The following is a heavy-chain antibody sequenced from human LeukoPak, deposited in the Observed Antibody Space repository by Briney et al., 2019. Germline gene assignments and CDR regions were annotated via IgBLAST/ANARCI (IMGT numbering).Heavy chain of an antibody. CDR3: AKRRNGDCSGGSCYSAFDP. D-gene: IGHD2-15*01. Sequence: PGVSLRLSCAASGFTFSSYAMTWVRQAPGKGLEWVSAIIGSGGSTFYADSVKGRFTISRDNSKNTLYLQLNSLRAEDTAVYYCAKRRNGDCSGGSCYSAFDPWGQGTLVTVSS. CDR2: IIGSGGST. V-gene: IGHV3-23*01. J-gene: IGHJ5*01. CDR1: GFTFSSYA.